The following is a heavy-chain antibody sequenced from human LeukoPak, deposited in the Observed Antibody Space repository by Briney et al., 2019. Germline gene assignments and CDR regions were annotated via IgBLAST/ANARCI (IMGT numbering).Heavy chain of an antibody. V-gene: IGHV3-64D*06. D-gene: IGHD6-19*01. CDR1: GFTFSSYA. CDR3: VNGPYSSGRFDY. CDR2: ISSNGGST. J-gene: IGHJ4*02. Sequence: GGALRLSCAASGFTFSSYAMHWVRQAPGKGLEYVSAISSNGGSTYYADSVKGRFTISRDNSKNTLYLQMSSLRAEDTAVYYCVNGPYSSGRFDYWGQGTLVTVSS.